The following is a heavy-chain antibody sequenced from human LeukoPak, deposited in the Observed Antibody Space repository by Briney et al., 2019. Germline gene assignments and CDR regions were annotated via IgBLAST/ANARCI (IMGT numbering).Heavy chain of an antibody. Sequence: SSVKVSCKASGGTFSSYAISWVRQAPGQGLGWMGGIIPIFGTTNYAQKFQGRVTITTDESTSTAYMELSSLRSEDTAVYYCARGPVFGGSSWGWEDDQYYYYMDVWGKGTTVTVSS. V-gene: IGHV1-69*05. CDR2: IIPIFGTT. J-gene: IGHJ6*03. D-gene: IGHD3-10*02. CDR1: GGTFSSYA. CDR3: ARGPVFGGSSWGWEDDQYYYYMDV.